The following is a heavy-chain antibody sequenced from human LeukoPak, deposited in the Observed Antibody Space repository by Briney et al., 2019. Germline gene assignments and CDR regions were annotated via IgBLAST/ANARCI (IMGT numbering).Heavy chain of an antibody. V-gene: IGHV3-48*02. J-gene: IGHJ4*02. D-gene: IGHD3-22*01. CDR2: IRSSGSTI. Sequence: PGGSLRLSCAASGFSFSTYSMNWVRQAPGKGLEWVSYIRSSGSTIYYAGSVKGRFTISRDNAKNSLYLQMNSLRDEDTAVYYCARDPAHSSGPFDCWGQGTLVTVSS. CDR1: GFSFSTYS. CDR3: ARDPAHSSGPFDC.